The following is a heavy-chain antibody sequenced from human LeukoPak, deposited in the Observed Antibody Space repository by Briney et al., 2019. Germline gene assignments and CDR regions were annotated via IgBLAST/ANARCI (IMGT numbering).Heavy chain of an antibody. CDR2: ISGSGGST. CDR1: GFTFSKYA. Sequence: GGSLRLSCAASGFTFSKYAMSWVRQAPGKGLEWVSAISGSGGSTYYADSVKGRFTISRDNSKNTLYLQMNSLRAEDTAVYYYAKRHYDFWSGYQNQMYYFDYWGKGTLVTVSS. V-gene: IGHV3-23*01. CDR3: AKRHYDFWSGYQNQMYYFDY. D-gene: IGHD3-3*01. J-gene: IGHJ4*02.